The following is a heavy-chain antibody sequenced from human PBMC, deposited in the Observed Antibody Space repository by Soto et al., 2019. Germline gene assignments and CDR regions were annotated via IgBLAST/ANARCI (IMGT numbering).Heavy chain of an antibody. CDR2: IYYSGST. CDR3: ARASGDFEEDV. CDR1: GGSISSGGYY. V-gene: IGHV4-31*03. Sequence: QVQLQESGPGLVKPSQTLSLTCTVSGGSISSGGYYWSWIRQHPGKGLEWIGYIYYSGSTYYNPSLKSRVTITVNTSKNQFSLQLSSVTAADAAVYYCARASGDFEEDVWGQGTTVTVSS. J-gene: IGHJ6*02. D-gene: IGHD3-3*01.